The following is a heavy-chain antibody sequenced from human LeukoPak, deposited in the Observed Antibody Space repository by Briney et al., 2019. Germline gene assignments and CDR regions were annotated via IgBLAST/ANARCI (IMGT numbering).Heavy chain of an antibody. CDR2: INWNGGST. J-gene: IGHJ4*02. Sequence: GGSLRLSCAASGFTFDDYGMSWVRQAPGKGLEWVSGINWNGGSTGYADSVKGRFTISRDNAKNSLYLQMNSLRAEDTALYYCERANSSSWYRPFDYWGQGTLVTVSS. CDR1: GFTFDDYG. D-gene: IGHD6-13*01. CDR3: ERANSSSWYRPFDY. V-gene: IGHV3-20*04.